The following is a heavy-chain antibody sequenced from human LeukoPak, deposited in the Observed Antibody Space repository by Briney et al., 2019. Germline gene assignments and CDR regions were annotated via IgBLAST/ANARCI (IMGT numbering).Heavy chain of an antibody. CDR1: GFTFSSYA. CDR2: ISGSGGST. Sequence: PGGSLRLSCAASGFTFSSYAMSWVRQAPGKGLEWVSCISGSGGSTYYADSVKGRFTISRDNSKNTLYLQMNSLRAEDTAVYYCAKVGEHSSGWYGMNYYYGMDVWGQGTTVTVSS. CDR3: AKVGEHSSGWYGMNYYYGMDV. V-gene: IGHV3-23*01. J-gene: IGHJ6*02. D-gene: IGHD6-19*01.